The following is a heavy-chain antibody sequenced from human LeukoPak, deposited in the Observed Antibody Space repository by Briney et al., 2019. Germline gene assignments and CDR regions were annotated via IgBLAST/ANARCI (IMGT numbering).Heavy chain of an antibody. D-gene: IGHD3-16*02. J-gene: IGHJ4*02. CDR1: GFAFSSSW. Sequence: GGSLRPSCAGSGFAFSSSWMHWVRQAPGKGLVWVSRMNSDGTTTNYADSVKGRFTISRDNAKNTLYLQMNSLTVEDTAVYYCTIAGSYRFDYWGQGTLVTVSP. CDR2: MNSDGTTT. V-gene: IGHV3-74*01. CDR3: TIAGSYRFDY.